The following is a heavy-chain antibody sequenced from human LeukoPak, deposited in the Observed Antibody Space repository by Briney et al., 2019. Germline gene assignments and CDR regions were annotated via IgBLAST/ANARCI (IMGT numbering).Heavy chain of an antibody. J-gene: IGHJ4*02. D-gene: IGHD3-22*01. CDR2: INPSGGST. V-gene: IGHV1-46*01. Sequence: ASVKVSCKASGYTFTGYYMHWVRQAPGQGLEWMGIINPSGGSTSYAQKFQGRVTMTRDTSISTAYMELSRLRSDDTAVYYCARLATRAYDSSGYYPYWGQGTLVTVSS. CDR3: ARLATRAYDSSGYYPY. CDR1: GYTFTGYY.